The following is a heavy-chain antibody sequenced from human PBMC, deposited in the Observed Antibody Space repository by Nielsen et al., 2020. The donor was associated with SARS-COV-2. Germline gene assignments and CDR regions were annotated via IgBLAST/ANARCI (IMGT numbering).Heavy chain of an antibody. CDR1: GYTFTSYG. V-gene: IGHV1-18*01. J-gene: IGHJ3*02. D-gene: IGHD7-27*01. CDR3: ASAPGATDAFDI. Sequence: VSVKVSCKASGYTFTSYGISWVRQAPGQGLEWMGWISAYNGNTNYAQKLQGRVTMTTDTSTSTAYMELRSLRSDDTAVYYCASAPGATDAFDIWGQGTMVTVSS. CDR2: ISAYNGNT.